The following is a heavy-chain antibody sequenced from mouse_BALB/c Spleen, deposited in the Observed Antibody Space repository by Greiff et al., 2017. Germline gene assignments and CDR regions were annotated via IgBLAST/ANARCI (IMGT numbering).Heavy chain of an antibody. V-gene: IGHV14-3*02. Sequence: VHVKQSGAELVKPGASVKLSCTASGFNIKDTYMHWVKQRPEQGLEWIGRIDPANGNTKYDPKFQGKATITADTSSNTAYLQLSSLTSEDTAVYYCAGSTMITKAMDYWGQGTSVTVSS. J-gene: IGHJ4*01. CDR2: IDPANGNT. CDR1: GFNIKDTY. D-gene: IGHD2-4*01. CDR3: AGSTMITKAMDY.